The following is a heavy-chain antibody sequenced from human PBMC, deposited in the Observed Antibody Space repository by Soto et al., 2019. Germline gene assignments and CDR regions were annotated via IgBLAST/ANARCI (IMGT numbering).Heavy chain of an antibody. CDR1: GGSISYEYYH. J-gene: IGHJ6*02. D-gene: IGHD2-21*02. CDR2: IHYSGSI. Sequence: QVQLQQSGPGLVKPSQTLSLTCTTSGGSISYEYYHWTWIRQSPGKGLEWIGYIHYSGSIIYNPSFKSRVTISVDTSKNQFSLQLSSVTAADTAVYFCAREDDGGDRDYYGLDVWGQGTTVTVSS. V-gene: IGHV4-30-4*08. CDR3: AREDDGGDRDYYGLDV.